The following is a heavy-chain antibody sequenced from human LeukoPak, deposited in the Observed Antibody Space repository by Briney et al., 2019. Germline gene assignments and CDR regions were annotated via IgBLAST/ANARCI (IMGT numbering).Heavy chain of an antibody. CDR2: IYSGGST. D-gene: IGHD3-22*01. Sequence: GGSLRLSCAASGFTVSSNYMSWVRQAPGKGLEWVSVIYSGGSTYYADSVKGRFTISRDNSKNTLYLQMNSLRAEDTAVYYCARGKRVYYYDSSGPFDYWGQGTLVTVSS. CDR3: ARGKRVYYYDSSGPFDY. J-gene: IGHJ4*02. CDR1: GFTVSSNY. V-gene: IGHV3-53*01.